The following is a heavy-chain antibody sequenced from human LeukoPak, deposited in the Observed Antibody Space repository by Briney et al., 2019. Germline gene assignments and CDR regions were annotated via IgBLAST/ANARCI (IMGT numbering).Heavy chain of an antibody. CDR1: GGSVTSGGFY. J-gene: IGHJ4*02. CDR3: ARGKTYYYGSGSYYPYFDY. V-gene: IGHV4-30-4*01. CDR2: TYHSGST. Sequence: SQTLSLTCTVSGGSVTSGGFYWSWIRQPPGKGLEWIGYTYHSGSTYYKPSLKSRVTISEDTSKNQFSLKLSSVTAADTAVYYCARGKTYYYGSGSYYPYFDYWGQGTLVTVSS. D-gene: IGHD3-10*01.